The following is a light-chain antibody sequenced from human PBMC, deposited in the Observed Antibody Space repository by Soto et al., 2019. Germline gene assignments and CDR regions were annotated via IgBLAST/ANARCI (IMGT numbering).Light chain of an antibody. CDR2: SAS. CDR3: QQGHNWPLT. Sequence: EIVMTQSRATLSVSPGERANLSCRASQSISTEFSWYQQKPGQPPRLLIYSASTRATGVPARFTGSGSGSEITLTISGLQSEDFAVYYCQQGHNWPLTFGQGTRLEI. J-gene: IGKJ2*01. V-gene: IGKV3-15*01. CDR1: QSISTE.